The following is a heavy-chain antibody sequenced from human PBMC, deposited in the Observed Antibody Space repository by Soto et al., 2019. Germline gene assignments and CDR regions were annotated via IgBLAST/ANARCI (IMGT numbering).Heavy chain of an antibody. V-gene: IGHV3-30*18. D-gene: IGHD2-15*01. CDR2: ISYDGSNK. J-gene: IGHJ4*02. Sequence: PGGSLRLSCAASGFTFSSYGMHWVRQAPGKGLEWVAVISYDGSNKYYADSVKGRFTISRDNSKNTLYLQMNSLRAEDTAVYYCAKPNTRYPLGYCSGGSCPYYFDYWGQGTLVTVSS. CDR1: GFTFSSYG. CDR3: AKPNTRYPLGYCSGGSCPYYFDY.